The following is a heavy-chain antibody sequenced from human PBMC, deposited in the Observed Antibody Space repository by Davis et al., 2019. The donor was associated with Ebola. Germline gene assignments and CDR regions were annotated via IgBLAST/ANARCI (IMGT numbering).Heavy chain of an antibody. Sequence: GESLKISCAASGFTFSCYALSWVRPAPGKGLEWVSGISGSGGSTYYADSVKGRFTISRDNSKNTMHVQMNSLRAEDTAVYYCAKLPWPSVPDYFDYWGQGTLVTVSS. J-gene: IGHJ4*02. CDR3: AKLPWPSVPDYFDY. CDR1: GFTFSCYA. D-gene: IGHD5-12*01. CDR2: ISGSGGST. V-gene: IGHV3-23*01.